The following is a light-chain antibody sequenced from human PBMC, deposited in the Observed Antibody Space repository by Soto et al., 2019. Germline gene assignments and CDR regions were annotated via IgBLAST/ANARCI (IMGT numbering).Light chain of an antibody. CDR2: EVT. J-gene: IGLJ2*01. V-gene: IGLV2-23*02. CDR3: CSYAGSSTYVL. CDR1: SSDVGRYNL. Sequence: QSVLTQPASVSGSPGQSITISCAGTSSDVGRYNLVSWYQHHPGTAPKLMIYEVTKRPSGVSDRFSGSKSGNTASLTISGRQAEDEADYYCCSYAGSSTYVLFGGGTKVTVL.